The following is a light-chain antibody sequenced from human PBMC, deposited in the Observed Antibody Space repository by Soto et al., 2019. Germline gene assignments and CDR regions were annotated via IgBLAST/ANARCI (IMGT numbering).Light chain of an antibody. CDR1: QDISNY. Sequence: DIQMTQSPSSLSASVGDRVTITSGASQDISNYLAWYQQKPGKVPKLLIYAASTLQSGVPSRFSGSGSGTDFTLTISSLQPGDVATYYCQNYNSAPLTFGGGTKVDI. V-gene: IGKV1-27*01. CDR3: QNYNSAPLT. J-gene: IGKJ4*01. CDR2: AAS.